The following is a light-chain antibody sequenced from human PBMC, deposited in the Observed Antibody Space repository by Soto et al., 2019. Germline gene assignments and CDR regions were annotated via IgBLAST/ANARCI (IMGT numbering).Light chain of an antibody. J-gene: IGKJ4*01. CDR3: QKYGSSPLT. Sequence: EIVLTQSPGTLSLSPGERATLSCRASQTVSSTYLAWHQQKPGQAPRILIYGASSRATGIPDRFSGSGSGTDFTLTISRLEPEDFAVYYCQKYGSSPLTFGGGTKVEIK. CDR1: QTVSSTY. CDR2: GAS. V-gene: IGKV3-20*01.